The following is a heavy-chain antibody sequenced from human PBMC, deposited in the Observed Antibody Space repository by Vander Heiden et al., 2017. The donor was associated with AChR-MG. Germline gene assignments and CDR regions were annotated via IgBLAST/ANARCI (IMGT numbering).Heavy chain of an antibody. CDR1: GFTFRGYA. J-gene: IGHJ1*01. CDR3: AKAIFGVVIMSSQYFQH. D-gene: IGHD3-3*01. CDR2: ISGSGGST. Sequence: EVLLLDSGGGLVQPGGSLDLSCAPSGFTFRGYAMGWVRQAPGKGLEWVSAISGSGGSTYYADSVKGRFTISRDNSKNTLYLQMNSLRAEDTAVYYCAKAIFGVVIMSSQYFQHWGQGTLVTVSS. V-gene: IGHV3-23*01.